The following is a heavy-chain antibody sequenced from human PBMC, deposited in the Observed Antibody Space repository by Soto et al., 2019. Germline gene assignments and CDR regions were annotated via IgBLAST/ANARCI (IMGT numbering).Heavy chain of an antibody. J-gene: IGHJ5*02. CDR2: ISSSSSYI. D-gene: IGHD3-16*02. CDR1: GFTFSSYS. V-gene: IGHV3-21*01. CDR3: ASNMDLGELSVDP. Sequence: GGSLRLSCAASGFTFSSYSMNWVRQAPGKGLEWVSSISSSSSYIYYADSVKGRFTISRDNAKNSLYLQMNSLRAEDTVVYYCASNMDLGELSVDPWGQGTLVTVSS.